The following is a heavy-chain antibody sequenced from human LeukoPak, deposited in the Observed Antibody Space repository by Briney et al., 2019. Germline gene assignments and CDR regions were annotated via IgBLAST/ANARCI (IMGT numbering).Heavy chain of an antibody. V-gene: IGHV1-18*01. CDR1: GYTSTSYG. CDR2: ISAYNGNT. J-gene: IGHJ3*02. Sequence: ASVKVSCKASGYTSTSYGISWVRQAPGQGLEWMGRISAYNGNTNYAQKLQGRVTMTTDTSTSTAYMELRSLRSDDTAVYYCARGPFDCSSTSCHGDGAFDIWGQGTMVTVSS. D-gene: IGHD2-2*01. CDR3: ARGPFDCSSTSCHGDGAFDI.